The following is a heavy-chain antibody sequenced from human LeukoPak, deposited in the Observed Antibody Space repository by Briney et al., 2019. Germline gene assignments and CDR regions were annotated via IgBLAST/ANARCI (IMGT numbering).Heavy chain of an antibody. CDR2: INPNSGGT. CDR1: GYTFTGYY. D-gene: IGHD5-12*01. V-gene: IGHV1-2*02. CDR3: AKERYILATMGKNWFDP. J-gene: IGHJ5*02. Sequence: GASVKVSCKASGYTFTGYYMHWVRQAPGQGLEWMGWINPNSGGTNYAQKFQGRVTMTRDTSISTAYMELRRLRSDDTAVYYCAKERYILATMGKNWFDPWGQGTLVTVSS.